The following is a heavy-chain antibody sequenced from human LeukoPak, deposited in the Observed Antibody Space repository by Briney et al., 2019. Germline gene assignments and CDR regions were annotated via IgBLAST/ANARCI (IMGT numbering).Heavy chain of an antibody. CDR2: ISSNGGST. CDR1: GFTFSSYA. Sequence: GGSLRLSCSASGFTFSSYAMHCVRQAPGKGLEYVSAISSNGGSTYYADSVKGRFTISRDNSKNTLYLQMSSLRAEDTAVYYCVKDPAVAGTRYFDYWGQGTLVTVSS. CDR3: VKDPAVAGTRYFDY. J-gene: IGHJ4*02. V-gene: IGHV3-64D*09. D-gene: IGHD6-19*01.